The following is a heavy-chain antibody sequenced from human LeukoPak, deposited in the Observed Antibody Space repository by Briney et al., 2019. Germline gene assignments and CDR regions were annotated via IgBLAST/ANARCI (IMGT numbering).Heavy chain of an antibody. Sequence: GGSLRLSCAASGFASGFTFSDYAVSWVRQAPGKGPEWVASVKGRGATTYYADSVRGRFPISRDNSKNTVYLQMISLGADDTAVYFCAKAPATGEGYYFYYMDVWGKGTTVTVSS. CDR3: AKAPATGEGYYFYYMDV. D-gene: IGHD7-27*01. CDR2: VKGRGATT. J-gene: IGHJ6*03. CDR1: GFTFSDYA. V-gene: IGHV3-23*01.